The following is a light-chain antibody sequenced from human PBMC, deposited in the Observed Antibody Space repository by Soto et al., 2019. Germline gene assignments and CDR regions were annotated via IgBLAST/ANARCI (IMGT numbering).Light chain of an antibody. CDR2: GAS. CDR3: QQYGSSPRT. Sequence: IVVTQSPCTLSLYPGDRATLSCRASQSLSRSSLAWYQQKPGRAPRLLIYGASSRATGIPDRFSGSGSGTDFTLAISRLEPEDFAVYYCQQYGSSPRTFGQRTKVDIK. J-gene: IGKJ1*01. CDR1: QSLSRSS. V-gene: IGKV3-20*01.